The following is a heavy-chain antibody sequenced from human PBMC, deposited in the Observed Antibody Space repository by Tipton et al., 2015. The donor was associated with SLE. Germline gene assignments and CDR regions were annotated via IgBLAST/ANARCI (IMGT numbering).Heavy chain of an antibody. CDR2: IYYSGST. Sequence: LSLTCTVSGGSISSYYWSWIRQPPGKGLEWIGYIYYSGSTNYNPSLKSRVTISVDTSKNQFSLKLSSVTAADTAVYYCARDIGGDSDYWGQGTLVTVSS. CDR3: ARDIGGDSDY. CDR1: GGSISSYY. V-gene: IGHV4-59*12. D-gene: IGHD3-16*01. J-gene: IGHJ4*02.